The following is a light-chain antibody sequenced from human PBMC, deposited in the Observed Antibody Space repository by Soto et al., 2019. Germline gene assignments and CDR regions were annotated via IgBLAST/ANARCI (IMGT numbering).Light chain of an antibody. CDR3: LSHTGSRTL. V-gene: IGLV2-14*01. Sequence: QSALTQPASVSGSPGQSITISCTGASSDVGDYNYVSWYQEHPGQVPKLIIFEVTTRPSGVSDRFSGSRSGNTASLTISGLHAEDEADYYCLSHTGSRTLFGGGTKVTVL. J-gene: IGLJ3*02. CDR2: EVT. CDR1: SSDVGDYNY.